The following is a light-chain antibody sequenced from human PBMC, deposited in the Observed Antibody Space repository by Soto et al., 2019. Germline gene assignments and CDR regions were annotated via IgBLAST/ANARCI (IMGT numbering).Light chain of an antibody. Sequence: VLTQSPGTLSLSPGERVTLSCRASQSVSSNLAWYQQKPGQAPSLLIYGASTRATGTPARFSGSGSGTEFTLTISSLQSEDFAVYYCQQYIRWPLTFGGGTKVDIK. CDR3: QQYIRWPLT. CDR1: QSVSSN. J-gene: IGKJ4*01. CDR2: GAS. V-gene: IGKV3-15*01.